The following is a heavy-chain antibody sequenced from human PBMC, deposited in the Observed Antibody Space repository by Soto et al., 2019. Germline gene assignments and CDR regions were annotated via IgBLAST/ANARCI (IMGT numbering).Heavy chain of an antibody. V-gene: IGHV3-30*03. CDR2: ISYNRGNK. D-gene: IGHD3-16*01. CDR3: VGGEDYSDY. J-gene: IGHJ4*02. Sequence: QVQLVESGGGVVQPGRSLRLSCAASGFSFSNYGMHWVRQAPGKGLEWVALISYNRGNKFYADSAKGRFTISRDNSKNTLYLHMNSLTTEDTAGYYCVGGEDYSDYWGQGTLVTVSS. CDR1: GFSFSNYG.